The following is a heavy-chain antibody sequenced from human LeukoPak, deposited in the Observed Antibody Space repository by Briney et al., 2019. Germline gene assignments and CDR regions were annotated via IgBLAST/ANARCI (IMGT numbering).Heavy chain of an antibody. D-gene: IGHD3-10*01. J-gene: IGHJ4*02. CDR1: TGSISTYY. Sequence: SETLSLTCSVSTGSISTYYWSWIRQSPGKGLEWIGYIYHGGTTSYDPSLKRRVTISVDSPKNQFFLRLTSLTAADTALYYCSRPGWFLGLLDFWGPGSLVIVSS. CDR3: SRPGWFLGLLDF. V-gene: IGHV4-4*08. CDR2: IYHGGTT.